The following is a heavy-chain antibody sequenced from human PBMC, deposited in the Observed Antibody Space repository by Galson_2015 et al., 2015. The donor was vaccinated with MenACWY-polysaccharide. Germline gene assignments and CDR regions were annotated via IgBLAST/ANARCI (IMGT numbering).Heavy chain of an antibody. CDR1: GFTFRSYW. CDR3: ARDKAGEYRSSGYRYYYYYGMDV. Sequence: SLRLSCATSGFTFRSYWMSWVRQAPGKGLEWVANIKQDGIEKYYVDSVKGRFTISRDNAENSLFLQINSLRADDTAVYYCARDKAGEYRSSGYRYYYYYGMDVWGQGTTVTVS. J-gene: IGHJ6*02. CDR2: IKQDGIEK. V-gene: IGHV3-7*01. D-gene: IGHD6-13*01.